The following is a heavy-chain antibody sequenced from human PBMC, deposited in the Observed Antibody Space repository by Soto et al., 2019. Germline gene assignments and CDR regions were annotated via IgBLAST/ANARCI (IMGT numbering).Heavy chain of an antibody. CDR2: IWYDGRNK. J-gene: IGHJ4*02. CDR1: GFTFSTFG. CDR3: ARGGSSGLFDY. D-gene: IGHD3-16*01. V-gene: IGHV3-33*01. Sequence: QVQLVESGGGVVQPGRSLRLSCAASGFTFSTFGMHWVRQAPGKGLEWVAVIWYDGRNKYYRESVKGRFTISRDNSKNTLYLQMNSLRAEDTAVYYCARGGSSGLFDYWGQGTLVTVSS.